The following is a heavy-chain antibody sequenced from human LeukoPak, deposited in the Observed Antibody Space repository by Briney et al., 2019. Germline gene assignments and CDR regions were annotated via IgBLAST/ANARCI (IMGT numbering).Heavy chain of an antibody. V-gene: IGHV4-59*01. CDR1: GASISSYY. D-gene: IGHD1-26*01. CDR2: IYYSGST. Sequence: SETLSLTCTVSGASISSYYWSWIRQPPGKGLEWIGYIYYSGSTNYNPSLMSRVTISVDTSKTQFSLKLSSVTAADTAVYYCARVVGATSQDTFDIWGQGTMVTVSS. J-gene: IGHJ3*02. CDR3: ARVVGATSQDTFDI.